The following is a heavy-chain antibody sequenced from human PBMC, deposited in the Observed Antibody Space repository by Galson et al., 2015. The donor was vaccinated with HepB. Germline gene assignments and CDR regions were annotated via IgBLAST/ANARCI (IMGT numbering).Heavy chain of an antibody. J-gene: IGHJ4*02. CDR2: IIPILGTP. Sequence: SVKVSCKASGGPFSNYAITWVRQAPGQGLEWMGGIIPILGTPNYAQKFQGTVTIAADESTSTVYMELNNLRSEDTAVYYCAKVSVLGATGPIDSWGQGTLVTVSP. CDR1: GGPFSNYA. CDR3: AKVSVLGATGPIDS. V-gene: IGHV1-69*13. D-gene: IGHD1-26*01.